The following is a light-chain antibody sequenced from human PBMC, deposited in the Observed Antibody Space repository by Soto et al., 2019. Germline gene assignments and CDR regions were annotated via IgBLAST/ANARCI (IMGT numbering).Light chain of an antibody. CDR2: DAS. V-gene: IGKV3-11*01. CDR3: QQRSNWRA. J-gene: IGKJ4*01. CDR1: QSVSSY. Sequence: EIVLTQSPATLSLSPGERATLSCRASQSVSSYLAWYQQKPGQAPRLLIYDASNRATGIPARFSGSGSGTDFTLTISSLEPEDFAGYYWQQRSNWRAFGGGTKVEIK.